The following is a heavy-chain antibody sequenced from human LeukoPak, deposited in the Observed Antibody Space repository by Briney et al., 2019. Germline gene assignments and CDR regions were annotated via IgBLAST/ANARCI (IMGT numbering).Heavy chain of an antibody. D-gene: IGHD2-21*02. CDR2: ISYDGSNK. J-gene: IGHJ4*02. CDR1: GFTFSSYG. CDR3: AKDSIVVVTAIAFLDY. Sequence: PGGSLRLSCAASGFTFSSYGMHWVRQAPGKGLEWVAVISYDGSNKYYADSVKGRFTISRDNSKNTLYLQMNSLRAEDTAVYYCAKDSIVVVTAIAFLDYWGQGTLVTVSS. V-gene: IGHV3-30*18.